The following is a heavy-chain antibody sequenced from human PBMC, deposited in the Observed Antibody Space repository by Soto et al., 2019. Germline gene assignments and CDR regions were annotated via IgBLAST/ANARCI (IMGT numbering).Heavy chain of an antibody. D-gene: IGHD2-21*02. CDR2: ISYDGSNK. CDR3: ARESGDWPLNWLDP. V-gene: IGHV3-30-3*01. CDR1: GFTFSSYA. Sequence: GGSLRLSCAASGFTFSSYAMHWVRQAPGKGLEWVAVISYDGSNKYYADSVKGRFTISRDNSKNTLYLQMNGLTVEDTAVYYCARESGDWPLNWLDPWGQGNLVNVS. J-gene: IGHJ5*02.